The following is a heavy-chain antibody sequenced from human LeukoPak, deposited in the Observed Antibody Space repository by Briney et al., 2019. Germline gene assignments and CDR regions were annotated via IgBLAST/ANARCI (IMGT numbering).Heavy chain of an antibody. V-gene: IGHV4-4*02. CDR3: ASCLFDYYYFDQ. J-gene: IGHJ4*02. Sequence: SETPSLTCAVSGDSITSHNWWSWVRQSPGKGLEWIGEIYHSGTTNYSPSLKSRVTISVDKSKNQLSLRLTSVTAADTAVYFCASCLFDYYYFDQWGQGTLVTVSS. D-gene: IGHD3-10*01. CDR2: IYHSGTT. CDR1: GDSITSHNW.